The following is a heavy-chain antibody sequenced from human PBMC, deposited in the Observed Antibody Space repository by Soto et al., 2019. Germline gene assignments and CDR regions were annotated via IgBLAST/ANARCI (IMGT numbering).Heavy chain of an antibody. Sequence: GGSLRLSCVGSGFTFSTYSINWFRQAPGKGLEWVSSIISRSDIYYADSVKGRFTISRDNAKNSVSLQMNSLRAEDTAVYYCAREYTAWPLAYGLDVWGQGTTVTVSS. CDR3: AREYTAWPLAYGLDV. CDR2: IISRSDI. V-gene: IGHV3-21*01. D-gene: IGHD2-2*02. CDR1: GFTFSTYS. J-gene: IGHJ6*02.